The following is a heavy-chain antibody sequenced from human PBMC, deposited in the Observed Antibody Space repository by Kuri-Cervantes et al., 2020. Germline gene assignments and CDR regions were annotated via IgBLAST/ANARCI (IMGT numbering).Heavy chain of an antibody. CDR3: ARGYCSGGSCYSAD. D-gene: IGHD2-15*01. J-gene: IGHJ4*02. V-gene: IGHV3-21*01. CDR1: GFTFSSYS. Sequence: ETLSLTCAVSGFTFSSYSMNWVRQAPGKGLEWVSSISSSSSYIYYADSVKGRFTISRDNAKNSLYLQMNSLRAEDTAVYYCARGYCSGGSCYSADWGQGTLVTVSS. CDR2: ISSSSSYI.